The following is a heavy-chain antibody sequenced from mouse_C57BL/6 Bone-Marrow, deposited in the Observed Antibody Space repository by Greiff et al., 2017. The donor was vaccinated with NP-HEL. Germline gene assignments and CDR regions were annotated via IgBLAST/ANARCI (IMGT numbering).Heavy chain of an antibody. D-gene: IGHD2-1*01. J-gene: IGHJ4*01. Sequence: VQLQQPGAELVMPGASVKLSCKASGYTFTSYWMHWVKQRPGQGLEWIGEIDPSDSYTNYNQKFKGKSTLTVDKSSSTAYMQLSSLTSEDSAVYYCARRTGYYGNCLGYAMDYWGQGTSVTVSS. CDR2: IDPSDSYT. CDR3: ARRTGYYGNCLGYAMDY. V-gene: IGHV1-69*01. CDR1: GYTFTSYW.